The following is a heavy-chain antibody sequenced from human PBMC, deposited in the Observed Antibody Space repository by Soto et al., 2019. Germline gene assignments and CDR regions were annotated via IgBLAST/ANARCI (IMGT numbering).Heavy chain of an antibody. Sequence: QLQLQESGSGLVKPSQTLSLTCAVSGGSISSGGYSWSWIRQPPGKGLEWIGYIYHRGSTYHNPSLKSRVTISVDRSKTQFSLKLSSVTAADTAVYYCARVSVYGSYGAYGLGAFDIWGQGTMVTVSS. CDR3: ARVSVYGSYGAYGLGAFDI. J-gene: IGHJ3*02. CDR1: GGSISSGGYS. D-gene: IGHD4-17*01. CDR2: IYHRGST. V-gene: IGHV4-30-2*01.